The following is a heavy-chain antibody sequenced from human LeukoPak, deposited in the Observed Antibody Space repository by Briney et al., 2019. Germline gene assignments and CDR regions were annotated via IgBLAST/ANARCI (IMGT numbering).Heavy chain of an antibody. J-gene: IGHJ4*02. Sequence: GGSLRLSCAASGFTFSDYYMSWIRQAPGKGLEWVSYISSSGSTIYYADSVKGRFTISRDNAKNSLYLQMNSLRAEDTAIYYCAKVRYGVVVITPNYFDYWGQGTLVTVSS. CDR3: AKVRYGVVVITPNYFDY. D-gene: IGHD3-22*01. CDR1: GFTFSDYY. CDR2: ISSSGSTI. V-gene: IGHV3-11*01.